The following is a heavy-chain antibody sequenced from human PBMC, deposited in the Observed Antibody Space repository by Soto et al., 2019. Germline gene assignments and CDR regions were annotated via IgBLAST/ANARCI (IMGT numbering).Heavy chain of an antibody. J-gene: IGHJ4*02. CDR2: IDTDGGGT. CDR3: ATVFDV. Sequence: GGSLILSCAASRFTFRIHRLPWVRQDPGRGLEWVSRIDTDGGGTSYADSVNGRFTLSTDNPENTVYLQMNGLSVDDTAVYYCATVFDVSGQGTLVTVSS. CDR1: RFTFRIHR. V-gene: IGHV3-74*01. D-gene: IGHD4-17*01.